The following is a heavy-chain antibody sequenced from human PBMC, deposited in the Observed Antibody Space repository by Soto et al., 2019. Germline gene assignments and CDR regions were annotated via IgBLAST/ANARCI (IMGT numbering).Heavy chain of an antibody. D-gene: IGHD2-21*01. CDR3: ARRIPFGYGMAV. CDR1: GFTFSSYA. J-gene: IGHJ6*02. Sequence: GGSLRLSCAASGFTFSSYAMHWVRQAPGKGLEYVSAITSNGGNTDYASSVKGRFTISRDNSKNTLYLQMGSLRAEDMAVYYCARRIPFGYGMAVWGQGTTVTVYS. CDR2: ITSNGGNT. V-gene: IGHV3-64*01.